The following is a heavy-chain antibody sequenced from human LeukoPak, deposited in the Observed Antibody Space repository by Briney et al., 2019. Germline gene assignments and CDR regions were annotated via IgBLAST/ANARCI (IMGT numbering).Heavy chain of an antibody. V-gene: IGHV3-64*02. CDR1: GFTFSSYS. Sequence: PGGSLRLSCAASGFTFSSYSMHWVRQAPGKGLEYVSAITGNGDNTYYADSVKGRFTISRDNSKNTLFLQMDSLRAEDMAVYYCARVGGDYFDYWGQGTLVTVSS. CDR3: ARVGGDYFDY. CDR2: ITGNGDNT. D-gene: IGHD3-16*01. J-gene: IGHJ4*02.